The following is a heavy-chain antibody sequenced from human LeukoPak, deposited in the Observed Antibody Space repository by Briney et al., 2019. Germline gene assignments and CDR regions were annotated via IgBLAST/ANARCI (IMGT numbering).Heavy chain of an antibody. V-gene: IGHV3-43*01. Sequence: GGSLRLSCAASGFTFDDYTMHWVRQAPGKGLEWVSLISWDGGSTYYADSVKGRFTISRDNSKNSLYLQMNSLRTEDTALYYCPKDEGDGDIAYWGQGTLVTVSS. CDR1: GFTFDDYT. CDR3: PKDEGDGDIAY. J-gene: IGHJ4*02. CDR2: ISWDGGST. D-gene: IGHD2-21*01.